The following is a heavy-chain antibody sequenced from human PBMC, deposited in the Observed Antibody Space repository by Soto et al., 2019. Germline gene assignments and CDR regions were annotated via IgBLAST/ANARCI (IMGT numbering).Heavy chain of an antibody. D-gene: IGHD2-21*01. CDR3: ARGPVVVVSAPYYFDY. CDR2: IYYSGST. V-gene: IGHV4-30-4*01. J-gene: IGHJ4*02. Sequence: SETLSLTCTVSGGSISSGDNYWSWIRQPPGKGLEWIGNIYYSGSTYYNPSLKSRVSISVDTSRDQFSLKLSSVTAADTAVYYCARGPVVVVSAPYYFDYWGQGTRVTVSS. CDR1: GGSISSGDNY.